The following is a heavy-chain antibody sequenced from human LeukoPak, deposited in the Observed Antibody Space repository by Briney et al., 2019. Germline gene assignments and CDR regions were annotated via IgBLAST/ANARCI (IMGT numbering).Heavy chain of an antibody. Sequence: GGSLRLSRGASGFIFSGYGMGWLRQAPGKGLEWVSTIINSGYHTYYPDSVRGRFTISRDNSANTLYLQTNSLRAEDTALYYCAKHRGSSFLYYVDSWGQGTLVTVSS. V-gene: IGHV3-23*01. CDR3: AKHRGSSFLYYVDS. D-gene: IGHD6-6*01. J-gene: IGHJ4*02. CDR1: GFIFSGYG. CDR2: IINSGYHT.